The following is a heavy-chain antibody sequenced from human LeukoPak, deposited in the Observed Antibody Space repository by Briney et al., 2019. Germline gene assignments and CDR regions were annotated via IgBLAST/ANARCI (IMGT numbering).Heavy chain of an antibody. CDR1: GYTFTSYA. Sequence: GASVKVSCKASGYTFTSYAMNWVRQAPGQGLEWMGWINTNTGNPTFAQGFTGRFVFSLDTSVSTAYLQISSLKAEDTAIYYCARGLFTGFWSGYSVWGQGTLVTVFS. D-gene: IGHD3-3*01. CDR2: INTNTGNP. J-gene: IGHJ4*02. CDR3: ARGLFTGFWSGYSV. V-gene: IGHV7-4-1*02.